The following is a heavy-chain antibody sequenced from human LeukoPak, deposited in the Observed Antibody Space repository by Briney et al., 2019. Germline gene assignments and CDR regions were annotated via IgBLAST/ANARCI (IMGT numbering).Heavy chain of an antibody. CDR3: ARGQFCLWCGSGSYRRERGFNY. D-gene: IGHD3-10*01. CDR2: INPNSGGT. J-gene: IGHJ4*02. CDR1: GYTFTGYY. Sequence: ASVKVSCKASGYTFTGYYMHWVRQAPGQGLEWMGWINPNSGGTNYAQKFQGRVTMTRNTSISTAYMELSSLRSEDTAVYYCARGQFCLWCGSGSYRRERGFNYWGQGTLVTVSS. V-gene: IGHV1-2*02.